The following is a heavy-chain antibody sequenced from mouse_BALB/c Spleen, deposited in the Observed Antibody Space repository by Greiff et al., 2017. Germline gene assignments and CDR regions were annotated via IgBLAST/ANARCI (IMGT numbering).Heavy chain of an antibody. CDR1: GFAFTSYD. J-gene: IGHJ4*01. CDR3: GGQRAF. CDR2: ISSGGGST. V-gene: IGHV5-12-1*01. D-gene: IGHD3-1*01. Sequence: EVLLVESGAGLVKPGGSLKLSCAASGFAFTSYDMSWVRQTPAKRLEWVAYISSGGGSTYYADTVKGRFTIARDKSKNTLYLQMSSLKSEDTAMYYCGGQRAFWGQGTAVTVSA.